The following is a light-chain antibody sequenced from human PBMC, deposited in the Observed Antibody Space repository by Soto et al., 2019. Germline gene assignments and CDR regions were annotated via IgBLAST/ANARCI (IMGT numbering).Light chain of an antibody. Sequence: QSALTQPPSASGSPGQSVTISCTGTSSDVGAYIFVSWYQRHPGKAPKLMIYDVNRRPSGVPDRFSGSKSGNTASLTVSGLQAEDEADYYCVSFAGGTYVFGTGTKVTVL. CDR1: SSDVGAYIF. J-gene: IGLJ1*01. CDR2: DVN. CDR3: VSFAGGTYV. V-gene: IGLV2-8*01.